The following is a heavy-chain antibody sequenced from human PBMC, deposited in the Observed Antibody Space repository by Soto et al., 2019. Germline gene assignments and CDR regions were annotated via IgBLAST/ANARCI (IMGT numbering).Heavy chain of an antibody. J-gene: IGHJ3*02. V-gene: IGHV3-15*01. CDR3: TTGEYYDSSGYRNDAFDI. D-gene: IGHD3-22*01. CDR1: GFTFSNSC. Sequence: GSLILSCSASGFTFSNSCMSLVRQAPGKGLEWVGRIKSKTDGGTTDYAAPVKGRFTISRDDSKNTLYLQMNSLKTEDTAVYYCTTGEYYDSSGYRNDAFDIWGQGTMVTVSS. CDR2: IKSKTDGGTT.